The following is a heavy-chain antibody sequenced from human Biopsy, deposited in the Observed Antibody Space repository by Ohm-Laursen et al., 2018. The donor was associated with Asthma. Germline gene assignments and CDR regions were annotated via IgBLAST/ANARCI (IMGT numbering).Heavy chain of an antibody. CDR2: ISVYNGNT. CDR1: GYTFNSAG. CDR3: TRAVDYSHYYGIDV. V-gene: IGHV1-18*01. J-gene: IGHJ6*02. Sequence: SSVKVSCKTSGYTFNSAGITWVRQAPGQGLEWMGWISVYNGNTKVAQKLQDRVTMITDTSTSTAYMELGSLRSDDTAVYFCTRAVDYSHYYGIDVWGQGATVTVS. D-gene: IGHD3-10*01.